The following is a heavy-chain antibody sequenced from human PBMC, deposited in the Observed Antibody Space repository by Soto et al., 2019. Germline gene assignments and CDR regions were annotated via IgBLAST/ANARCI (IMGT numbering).Heavy chain of an antibody. CDR2: ISYDGSNK. J-gene: IGHJ4*02. CDR1: GFTFSSYG. V-gene: IGHV3-30*18. D-gene: IGHD5-12*01. Sequence: GGSLRLSCAASGFTFSSYGMHWVRQAPGKGLEWVAVISYDGSNKYYADSVKGRFTISRDNSKNTLYLQMNSLRAEDTAVYYCAKDLGGYEGVTDYWGQGTLVTVSS. CDR3: AKDLGGYEGVTDY.